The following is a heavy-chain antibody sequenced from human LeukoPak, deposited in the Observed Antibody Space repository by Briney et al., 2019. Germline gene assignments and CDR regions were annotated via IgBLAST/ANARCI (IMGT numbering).Heavy chain of an antibody. CDR3: ASTYDSSGYLGWFDP. CDR2: ISSSSSYI. Sequence: GGSLRLSCAASGFTFSSYSMNWVRQAPGKGLEWVSSISSSSSYIYYADSVKGRFTISRDNAKNSLYLQMNSLRAGDTAVYYCASTYDSSGYLGWFDPWGQGTLVTVSS. V-gene: IGHV3-21*01. CDR1: GFTFSSYS. J-gene: IGHJ5*02. D-gene: IGHD3-22*01.